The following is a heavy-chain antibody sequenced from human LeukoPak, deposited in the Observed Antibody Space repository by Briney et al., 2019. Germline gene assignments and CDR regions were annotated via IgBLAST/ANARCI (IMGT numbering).Heavy chain of an antibody. V-gene: IGHV3-7*03. CDR3: AREIRSRNCEESTGYFNY. CDR2: IKHDGSEK. D-gene: IGHD3-22*01. CDR1: GFTFGNYW. J-gene: IGHJ4*02. Sequence: GGSLRLSCTASGFTFGNYWMSWVRQAPGKGLEWVANIKHDGSEKYYADSVKGRFSIFRDNAKTSVYLQLNSPRGEDTAVYFCAREIRSRNCEESTGYFNYWGQGTLVTVSS.